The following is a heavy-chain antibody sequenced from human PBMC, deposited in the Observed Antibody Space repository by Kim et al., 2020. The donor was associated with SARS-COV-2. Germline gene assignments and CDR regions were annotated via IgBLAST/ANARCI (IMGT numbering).Heavy chain of an antibody. J-gene: IGHJ3*01. CDR2: IKQDGSEK. D-gene: IGHD3-22*01. V-gene: IGHV3-7*03. CDR3: ARHLYYRDSSGHYYHDAFDL. CDR1: GFSFSDYW. Sequence: GGSLRLSCAASGFSFSDYWISWVRQAPGKGLEWVANIKQDGSEKNYVASVKGRFTISRDNAKNSLYLQINSLRAEDTAVYYCARHLYYRDSSGHYYHDAFDLWGQGTLVTVSS.